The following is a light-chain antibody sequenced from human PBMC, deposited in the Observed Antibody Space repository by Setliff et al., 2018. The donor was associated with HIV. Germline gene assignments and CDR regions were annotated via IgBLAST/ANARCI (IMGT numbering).Light chain of an antibody. CDR1: SSNIGAGHD. CDR2: GNS. J-gene: IGLJ3*02. Sequence: QSALTRPPSVSGAPGQRVTISCTGSSSNIGAGHDVHWYQQLPGTAPKLLLYGNSYRPSGLPDRFSGSKSGTSASLAITGLQAEDEADYYCQSYDSSLSGSVFGGGTKVTVL. V-gene: IGLV1-40*01. CDR3: QSYDSSLSGSV.